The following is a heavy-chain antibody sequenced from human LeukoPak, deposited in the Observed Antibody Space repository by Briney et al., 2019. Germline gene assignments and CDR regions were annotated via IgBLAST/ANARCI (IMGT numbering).Heavy chain of an antibody. CDR1: GGTFSSYA. CDR3: ARGGRRGDY. J-gene: IGHJ4*02. Sequence: AASVTVSCMASGGTFSSYAISWVRQAPGQGLEWMGGIIPIFGTANYAQKFQGRVTITADESTSTAYMELSSLRSEDTAVYYWARGGRRGDYWGQGTLVTVSS. V-gene: IGHV1-69*13. D-gene: IGHD3-10*01. CDR2: IIPIFGTA.